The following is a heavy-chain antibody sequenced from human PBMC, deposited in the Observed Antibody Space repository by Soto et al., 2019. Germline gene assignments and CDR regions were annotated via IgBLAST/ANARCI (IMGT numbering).Heavy chain of an antibody. D-gene: IGHD5-18*01. CDR1: GLTLRGVA. CDR3: AGPGYSSQDY. V-gene: IGHV3-23*01. CDR2: ISGSGDGT. Sequence: HGGFVRPSCTACGLTLRGVALSWVRQAPGKGLEWVSAISGSGDGTDYADSVKGRFTISRDNSKNTLYLQMNSLRAEDTAVYYCAGPGYSSQDYWGQGALVTVSS. J-gene: IGHJ4*02.